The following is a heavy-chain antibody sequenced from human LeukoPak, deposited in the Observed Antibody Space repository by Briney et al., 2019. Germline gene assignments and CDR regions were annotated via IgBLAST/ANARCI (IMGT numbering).Heavy chain of an antibody. J-gene: IGHJ5*02. CDR3: TRIEMPTLSSDP. V-gene: IGHV3-72*01. Sequence: GGSLRLSCAASGFIFSDHYMDWVRQAPGRGLEWVGRIRNKAKSYTTEYAASVKGRFTISRDDPKNSLYLQMNSLKTEDTALYYCTRIEMPTLSSDPWGQGNLVTASS. CDR2: IRNKAKSYTT. CDR1: GFIFSDHY. D-gene: IGHD5-24*01.